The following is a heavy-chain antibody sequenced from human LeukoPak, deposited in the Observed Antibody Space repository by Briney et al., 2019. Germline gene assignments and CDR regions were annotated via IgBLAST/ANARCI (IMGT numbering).Heavy chain of an antibody. V-gene: IGHV4-39*07. CDR2: INHSGST. J-gene: IGHJ4*02. D-gene: IGHD6-13*01. Sequence: SETLSLTCTVSGGSISSSSYYWGWIRQPPGKGLEWIGEINHSGSTNYNPSLKSRVTISVDTSKNQFSLKLSSVTAADTAVYYCARDPKTFTAAGYKVVPHYFDYWGQGTLVTVSS. CDR3: ARDPKTFTAAGYKVVPHYFDY. CDR1: GGSISSSSYY.